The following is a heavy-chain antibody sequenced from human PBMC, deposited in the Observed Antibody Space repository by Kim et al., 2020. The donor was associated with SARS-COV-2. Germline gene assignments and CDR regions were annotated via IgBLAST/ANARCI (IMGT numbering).Heavy chain of an antibody. CDR3: AKEVTGEDAFDI. J-gene: IGHJ3*02. V-gene: IGHV3-23*01. D-gene: IGHD7-27*01. Sequence: YCADCVKHRFTVSRDNSKNTLYLQVNRLRAEDTAVYYCAKEVTGEDAFDIWGQGTMVTVSS.